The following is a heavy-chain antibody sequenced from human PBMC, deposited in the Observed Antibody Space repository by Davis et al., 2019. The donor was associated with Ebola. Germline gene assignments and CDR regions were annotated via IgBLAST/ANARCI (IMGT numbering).Heavy chain of an antibody. D-gene: IGHD5-18*01. Sequence: GGSLRLSCAASGFTFSNYWMSWVRQAPGKGLEWVSYISSSGSTIYYADSVKGRFTISRDNAKNSLYLQMNSLRAEDTAVYYCARDPSLEYSYGYYYYYGMDVWGQGTTVTVSS. CDR3: ARDPSLEYSYGYYYYYGMDV. V-gene: IGHV3-48*04. CDR2: ISSSGSTI. CDR1: GFTFSNYW. J-gene: IGHJ6*02.